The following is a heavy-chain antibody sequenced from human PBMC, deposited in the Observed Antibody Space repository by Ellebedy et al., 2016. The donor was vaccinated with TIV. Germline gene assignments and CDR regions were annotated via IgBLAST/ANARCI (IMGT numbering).Heavy chain of an antibody. CDR2: INPNSGGT. D-gene: IGHD3-10*01. CDR1: GYTFTGYY. V-gene: IGHV1-2*02. J-gene: IGHJ4*02. CDR3: ARGLKPPMRPTLNNYGSGSYNT. Sequence: AASVKVSCKASGYTFTGYYMHWVRQAPGQGLEWMGWINPNSGGTNYAQKFQGRVTMTSDTSISTAYMELSRLRSDDTAVYYCARGLKPPMRPTLNNYGSGSYNTWGQGTLVTVSS.